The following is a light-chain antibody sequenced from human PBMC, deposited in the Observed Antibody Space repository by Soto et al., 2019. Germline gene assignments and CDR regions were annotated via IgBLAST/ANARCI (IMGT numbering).Light chain of an antibody. V-gene: IGKV2-28*01. CDR2: LGS. CDR1: HSLLHSNGYNY. CDR3: MQALQSPRT. J-gene: IGKJ1*01. Sequence: DIVMTQSPLSLPVTPGEPASISCRSSHSLLHSNGYNYLDWYLQKSGQSPQLLIYLGSNRASGVPDRFSGSGSGTNFTLKISRVEAEDVGVYYCMQALQSPRTFGRGTKVDI.